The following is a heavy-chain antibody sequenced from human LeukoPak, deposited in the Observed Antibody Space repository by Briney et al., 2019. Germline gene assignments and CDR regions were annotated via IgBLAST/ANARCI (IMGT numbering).Heavy chain of an antibody. CDR3: ARDRRIGVFWYFDL. J-gene: IGHJ2*01. CDR2: ISSGGGTT. Sequence: QTGGSLRLSCAASGFTFTSYPMTWVRQAPGKGLEWVSVISSGGGTTYYADSVKGRFTISRDNSKNMLYLQINTLRVEDTAVYYCARDRRIGVFWYFDLWGRGTLVAVSS. V-gene: IGHV3-23*01. CDR1: GFTFTSYP. D-gene: IGHD3-16*01.